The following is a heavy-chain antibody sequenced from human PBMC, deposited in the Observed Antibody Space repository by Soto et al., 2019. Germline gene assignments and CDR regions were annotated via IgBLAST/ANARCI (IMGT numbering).Heavy chain of an antibody. CDR3: VKLAEYGVDEG. D-gene: IGHD4-17*01. CDR1: GFTFSMYS. J-gene: IGHJ4*02. Sequence: PGGSLRLSCSASGFTFSMYSMHWIRQAPGKGLEYVSAISDDGRSTYYAGSVKGRYTISRDNSNNAVFLQMSSLRPDDTAVYYCVKLAEYGVDEGWGLGTLVTVSS. CDR2: ISDDGRST. V-gene: IGHV3-64D*06.